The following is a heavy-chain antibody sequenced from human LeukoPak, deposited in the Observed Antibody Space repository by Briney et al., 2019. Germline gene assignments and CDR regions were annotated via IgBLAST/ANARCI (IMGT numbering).Heavy chain of an antibody. CDR2: INHSGST. V-gene: IGHV4-34*01. CDR1: GGSFSGYY. J-gene: IGHJ4*02. D-gene: IGHD3-10*01. CDR3: ARGLHTRYGSGSYYRPTRYYFDY. Sequence: SETLSLTCAVYGGSFSGYYWSWTRQPPGKGLEWIGEINHSGSTNYNPFLKSRVTISVDTSKNQFSLKLSSVTAADTAVYYCARGLHTRYGSGSYYRPTRYYFDYWGQGTLVTVSS.